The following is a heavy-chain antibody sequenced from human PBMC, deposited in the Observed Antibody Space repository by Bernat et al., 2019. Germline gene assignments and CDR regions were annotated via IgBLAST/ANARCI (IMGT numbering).Heavy chain of an antibody. J-gene: IGHJ3*02. CDR3: ARYGSGGAFDI. D-gene: IGHD3-10*01. Sequence: EVQLVESGGGLVQPGGSLRLSCAASGFTVSSNYMSWGRQAPGKGLEWVSVIYSGGSTYYPDSVKGRFTISRHNSKNTLYLQLNSLRAEDTAVYYCARYGSGGAFDIWGQGTMVTVSS. V-gene: IGHV3-53*04. CDR1: GFTVSSNY. CDR2: IYSGGST.